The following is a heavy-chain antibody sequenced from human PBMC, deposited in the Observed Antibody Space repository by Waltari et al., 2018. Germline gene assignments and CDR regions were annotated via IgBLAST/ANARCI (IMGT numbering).Heavy chain of an antibody. D-gene: IGHD3-10*01. CDR3: ARYYPSGKDYIDV. J-gene: IGHJ6*03. CDR2: VYVDRRT. CDR1: GDPLRRGFYH. Sequence: QVQLQESGPGLVKPSQTLSLTCRVSGDPLRRGFYHWSWIRQPAGRGLEWIGRVYVDRRTAYNPSLSSRVTISLDTSRNRFSLELTSVTAADTAIYYCARYYPSGKDYIDVWGKGTTVSVSS. V-gene: IGHV4-61*02.